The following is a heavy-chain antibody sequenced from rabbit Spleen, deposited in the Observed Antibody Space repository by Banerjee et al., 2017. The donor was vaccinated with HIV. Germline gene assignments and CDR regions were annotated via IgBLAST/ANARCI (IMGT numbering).Heavy chain of an antibody. CDR2: IDPVFGIT. CDR1: GFTLSSYY. D-gene: IGHD4-1*01. V-gene: IGHV1S7*01. J-gene: IGHJ4*01. CDR3: ARGGRTSRGWDFDL. Sequence: HLKESGGGLVQPGGSLKLSCTASGFTLSSYYMNWVRQAPGKGLEWIGYIDPVFGITYYANWVNGRLTISSHNAQNTLFLQLNSLTVADTATYFCARGGRTSRGWDFDLWGPGTLVTVS.